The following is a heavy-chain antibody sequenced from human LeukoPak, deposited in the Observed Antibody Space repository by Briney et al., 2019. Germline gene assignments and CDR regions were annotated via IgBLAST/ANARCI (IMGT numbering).Heavy chain of an antibody. CDR3: ARTDSMDV. J-gene: IGHJ6*02. CDR2: ISISGSTM. V-gene: IGHV3-48*03. D-gene: IGHD2-15*01. CDR1: GFPFSSYE. Sequence: GGSLRVSCAASGFPFSSYEMNWVRQAPGKGLEWVSYISISGSTMYYADSVKGRFTISRDNARSSVYLQMNSLRAEDTAIYYCARTDSMDVWGQGTTVTVSS.